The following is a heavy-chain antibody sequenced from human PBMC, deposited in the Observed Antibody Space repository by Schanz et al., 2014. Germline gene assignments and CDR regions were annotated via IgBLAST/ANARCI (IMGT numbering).Heavy chain of an antibody. V-gene: IGHV3-48*04. CDR2: IGSSSTTM. Sequence: EVYLVESGGGLVQPGGSLRLSCAASGFTFFTYNMNWVRQAPGRGLEWISYIGSSSTTMYYADPVKGRFTISRDSAKNSLYLQMNSLRAEDTAVYYCARDVLGMQGYYFDYWGQGTLVTVSS. J-gene: IGHJ4*02. D-gene: IGHD2-8*01. CDR1: GFTFFTYN. CDR3: ARDVLGMQGYYFDY.